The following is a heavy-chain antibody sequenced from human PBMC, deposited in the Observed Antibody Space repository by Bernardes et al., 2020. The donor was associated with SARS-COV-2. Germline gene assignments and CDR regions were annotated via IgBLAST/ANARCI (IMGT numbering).Heavy chain of an antibody. J-gene: IGHJ5*02. Sequence: TLSLTCAVSGGSISSGGYSWSWIRQPPGKGLEWIGYIYHSGSTYYNPSLKSRVTISVDRSKNQFSLKLSSVTAADTAVYYCATSGGIWFGDLDPWGQGTLVTVSS. V-gene: IGHV4-30-2*01. CDR1: GGSISSGGYS. CDR3: ATSGGIWFGDLDP. CDR2: IYHSGST. D-gene: IGHD3-10*01.